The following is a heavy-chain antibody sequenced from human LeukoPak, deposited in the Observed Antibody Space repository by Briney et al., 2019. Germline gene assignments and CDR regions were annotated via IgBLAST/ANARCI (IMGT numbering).Heavy chain of an antibody. V-gene: IGHV3-7*01. J-gene: IGHJ4*02. CDR2: INRDGSEK. Sequence: GGSLRLSCAASGFTFSHYWMNWVRQAPGKGLEWVANINRDGSEKYCVDSVKGRFTISRDTAKNSLYLQMNSLRAEDTAVYYCARSIAVATYYFDYWGQGILVTVSS. CDR1: GFTFSHYW. D-gene: IGHD6-19*01. CDR3: ARSIAVATYYFDY.